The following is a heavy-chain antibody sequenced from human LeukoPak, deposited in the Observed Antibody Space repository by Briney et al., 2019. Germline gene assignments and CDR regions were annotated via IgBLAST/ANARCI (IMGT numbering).Heavy chain of an antibody. Sequence: ASVKVSCEASGYTFTSYAMNWVRQAPGQGLEWMGWINTNTGNPTYAQGFTGRFVFSSDTSVSTAYLQISSLKAEDTAVYYCARITAMVDFDYWGQGTLVTVSS. J-gene: IGHJ4*02. CDR1: GYTFTSYA. CDR2: INTNTGNP. D-gene: IGHD5-18*01. CDR3: ARITAMVDFDY. V-gene: IGHV7-4-1*02.